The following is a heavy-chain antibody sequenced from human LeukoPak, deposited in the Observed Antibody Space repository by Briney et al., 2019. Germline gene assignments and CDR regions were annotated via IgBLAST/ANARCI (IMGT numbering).Heavy chain of an antibody. J-gene: IGHJ4*02. CDR3: ARDCSSTSCYTRPLRY. CDR1: GYTFTSYG. CDR2: ISAYNGNT. V-gene: IGHV1-18*01. D-gene: IGHD2-2*02. Sequence: ASVKVSCKASGYTFTSYGISWVRQALGQGLEWMGWISAYNGNTNYAQKLQGRVTMTTDTSTSTAYMELRSLRSDDTAVYYCARDCSSTSCYTRPLRYWGQGTLVTVSS.